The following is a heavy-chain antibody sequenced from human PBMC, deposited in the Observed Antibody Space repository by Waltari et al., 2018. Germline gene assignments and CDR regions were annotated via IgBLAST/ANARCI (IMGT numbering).Heavy chain of an antibody. V-gene: IGHV3-7*01. CDR1: GFTFSSYW. CDR3: ARVAAAATFDY. CDR2: IKKDGSEK. D-gene: IGHD6-13*01. Sequence: EVQLVESGGGLVQPGGSLRLSCAASGFTFSSYWMSWVRQAPGKGLEWVANIKKDGSEKYYVDSVKGRFTISRDNAKNSLYLQMNSLRAEDTAVYYCARVAAAATFDYWGQGTLVTVSS. J-gene: IGHJ4*02.